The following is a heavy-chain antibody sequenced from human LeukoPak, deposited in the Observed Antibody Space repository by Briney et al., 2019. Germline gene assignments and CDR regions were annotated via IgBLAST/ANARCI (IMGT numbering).Heavy chain of an antibody. D-gene: IGHD3-3*01. Sequence: GASLKISCKGSGYSFTSYWIGWVRQMPGKGLEWMGIIYPGDSDTRYSPSFQGQVTISADKSISAAYLQWSSLKASDTAMYYCARSDFWSGSDAFDIWGQGTMVTVSS. CDR1: GYSFTSYW. V-gene: IGHV5-51*01. J-gene: IGHJ3*02. CDR3: ARSDFWSGSDAFDI. CDR2: IYPGDSDT.